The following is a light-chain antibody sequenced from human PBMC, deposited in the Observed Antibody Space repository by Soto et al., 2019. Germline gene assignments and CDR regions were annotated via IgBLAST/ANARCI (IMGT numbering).Light chain of an antibody. CDR3: SSYTSSSTLPYV. Sequence: QSVLTQPASVSGSPGQSITISCTGTSSDVGAYNYVSWFQQHPGRAPKLLIYEVSYRPSGVSNRFSGSKSGNTASLTISGLQTEDEADYYCSSYTSSSTLPYVFGAGTKVTVL. CDR2: EVS. J-gene: IGLJ1*01. V-gene: IGLV2-14*01. CDR1: SSDVGAYNY.